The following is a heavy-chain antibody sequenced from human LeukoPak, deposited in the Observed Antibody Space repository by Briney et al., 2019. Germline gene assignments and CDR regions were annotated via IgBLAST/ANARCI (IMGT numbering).Heavy chain of an antibody. CDR2: IYHSGTT. D-gene: IGHD4-11*01. V-gene: IGHV4-31*03. CDR1: GDSMTRGGYY. J-gene: IGHJ4*02. CDR3: ARAVDYRNYFDY. Sequence: SETLFLTCTVSGDSMTRGGYYWSWVRQHPGKGLEWIGFIYHSGTTFYNPSLEGRAAISVDTSQNQFSLKLTSVTAADTAVYYCARAVDYRNYFDYWGQGTLVTVSS.